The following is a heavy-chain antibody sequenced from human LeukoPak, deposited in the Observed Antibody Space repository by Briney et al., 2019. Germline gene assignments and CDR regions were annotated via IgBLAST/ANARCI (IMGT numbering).Heavy chain of an antibody. D-gene: IGHD2/OR15-2a*01. CDR3: ARNPRSRGAYYGLLQH. Sequence: SETLSLTCTVSGGSISSYYWSWIRQPPGKGLEWIGYIYYSGSTNYNPSLKSRVTISVKTSRNQFSLNLSSVTAADTAVYYCARNPRSRGAYYGLLQHWGRATLVTFS. J-gene: IGHJ1*01. CDR2: IYYSGST. V-gene: IGHV4-59*12. CDR1: GGSISSYY.